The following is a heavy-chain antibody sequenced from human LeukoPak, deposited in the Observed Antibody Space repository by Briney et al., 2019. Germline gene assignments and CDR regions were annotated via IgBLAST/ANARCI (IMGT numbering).Heavy chain of an antibody. CDR1: GYTFTTYH. V-gene: IGHV1-2*06. CDR2: INPNSGDT. D-gene: IGHD5-24*01. CDR3: ARDRGRDGYSNFDY. J-gene: IGHJ4*02. Sequence: ASVKVSCKASGYTFTTYHLHWVRQAPGQGLEWMGRINPNSGDTNYAQKFQGRVTMTTDTSTSTVYMELSSLRSEDTAVYYCARDRGRDGYSNFDYWGQGTLVTVSS.